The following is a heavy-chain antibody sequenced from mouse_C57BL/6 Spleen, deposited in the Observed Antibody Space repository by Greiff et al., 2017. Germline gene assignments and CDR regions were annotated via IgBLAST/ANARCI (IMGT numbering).Heavy chain of an antibody. CDR2: INPNSGNP. Sequence: EVQLQQSGPELVKPGDSVKISCKASGYSFTGYFMNWVMQSHGKSLEWIGRINPNSGNPFYNQKFTGKATLTVDKSSSTAHMELRSLTSEDSAVYYCARSPLSPTVVATDFENWGKGITLPVSS. J-gene: IGHJ2*01. V-gene: IGHV1-20*01. D-gene: IGHD1-1*01. CDR1: GYSFTGYF. CDR3: ARSPLSPTVVATDFEN.